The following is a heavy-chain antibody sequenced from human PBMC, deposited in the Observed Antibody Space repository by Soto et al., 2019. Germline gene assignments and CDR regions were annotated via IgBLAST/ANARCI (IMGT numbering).Heavy chain of an antibody. Sequence: AGGSLRLSCAASGFTFSSHSMNLVRQAPGKGLEWVSYISSSSSTIYYADSVKGRFTISRDNAKNSLYLQMNSLRAEDTAVYYCARDSGYSYGTPDYWGQGTLVTVSS. CDR1: GFTFSSHS. D-gene: IGHD5-18*01. J-gene: IGHJ4*02. CDR3: ARDSGYSYGTPDY. V-gene: IGHV3-48*01. CDR2: ISSSSSTI.